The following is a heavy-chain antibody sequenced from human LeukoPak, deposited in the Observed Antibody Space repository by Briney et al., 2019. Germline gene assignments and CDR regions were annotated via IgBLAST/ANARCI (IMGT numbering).Heavy chain of an antibody. CDR2: ISGSGGST. Sequence: GGSLRLSCAASGFTFSSYWMSWVRQAPGKGLEWVSAISGSGGSTYSADSVKGRFTISRDNSENTLYLQINSLRAEDTAVYYCARDGVDAFDIWGQGTMVTVSS. CDR3: ARDGVDAFDI. V-gene: IGHV3-23*01. D-gene: IGHD2-15*01. J-gene: IGHJ3*02. CDR1: GFTFSSYW.